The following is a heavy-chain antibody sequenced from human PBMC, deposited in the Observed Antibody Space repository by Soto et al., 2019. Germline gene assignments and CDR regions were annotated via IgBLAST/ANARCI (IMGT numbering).Heavy chain of an antibody. CDR2: IGSRGDSYAT. CDR3: SRDDADWLFN. J-gene: IGHJ4*02. D-gene: IGHD4-17*01. Sequence: GGSLRLSCAASGFTFSGSAMQWVRQASGEGLEWLGRIGSRGDSYATAYAASVKDRFTISRDDSKNTAFLQMNNLITEDTAVYYCSRDDADWLFNWGQGALVTVSS. CDR1: GFTFSGSA. V-gene: IGHV3-73*01.